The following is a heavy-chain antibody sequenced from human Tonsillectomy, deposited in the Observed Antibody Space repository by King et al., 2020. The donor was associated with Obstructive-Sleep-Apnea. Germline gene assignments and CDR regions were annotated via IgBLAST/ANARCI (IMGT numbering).Heavy chain of an antibody. D-gene: IGHD5-12*01. CDR1: GGTFSSYA. CDR3: AREGYSGPVPYYFDY. V-gene: IGHV1-69*10. CDR2: IIPILGIA. J-gene: IGHJ4*02. Sequence: QLVQSGAEVKKPGSSVKVSCKASGGTFSSYAISWVRQAPGQGLEWMGGIIPILGIANYAQKFQGRVTITADKSTSTAYMELSSLRSEDTAVYYCAREGYSGPVPYYFDYWGQGTLVTVSS.